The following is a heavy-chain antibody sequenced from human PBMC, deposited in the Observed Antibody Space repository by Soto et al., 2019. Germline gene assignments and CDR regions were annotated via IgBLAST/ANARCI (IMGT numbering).Heavy chain of an antibody. CDR2: IYPGDSDT. CDR3: ARQSAMTMANNYYYGMDV. V-gene: IGHV5-51*01. J-gene: IGHJ6*01. D-gene: IGHD5-18*01. CDR1: GYSFTSYW. Sequence: GESLKISCKGSGYSFTSYWIGWVRQMPGKGLEWMGIIYPGDSDTRYSPSFQGQVTISADKSISTAYLQRSSLKASDTAMYYCARQSAMTMANNYYYGMDVWREGT.